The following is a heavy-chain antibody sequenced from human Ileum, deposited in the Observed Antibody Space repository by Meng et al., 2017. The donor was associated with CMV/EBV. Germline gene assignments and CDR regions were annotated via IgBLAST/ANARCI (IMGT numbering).Heavy chain of an antibody. CDR2: ISTSANNI. CDR3: VRLSSSSDFDF. J-gene: IGHJ4*02. CDR1: GFTFSSYS. D-gene: IGHD6-6*01. Sequence: EWQLVESGGGLVQPGGSLRLSCAASGFTFSSYSMNWVRQAPGKGLQWVSSISTSANNIYYGDSMKGRFTVSRDNAKNSLYLQMNSLRAEDTAIYYCVRLSSSSDFDFWGQGTLVTVSS. V-gene: IGHV3-21*06.